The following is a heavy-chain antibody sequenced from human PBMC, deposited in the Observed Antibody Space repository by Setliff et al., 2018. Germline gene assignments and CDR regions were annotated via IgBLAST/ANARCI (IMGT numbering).Heavy chain of an antibody. D-gene: IGHD4-4*01. Sequence: ASVKVSCKASGYTFTSYGISWVRQAPGQGLEWMGGTIPMFGTTNYARKFQGRVTIITDESTSTAYMQLSSLGSEDTAVYYCAKPTTVTTTHYYYYMDVWGKGTTVTVSS. CDR2: TIPMFGTT. V-gene: IGHV1-69*05. J-gene: IGHJ6*03. CDR1: GYTFTSYG. CDR3: AKPTTVTTTHYYYYMDV.